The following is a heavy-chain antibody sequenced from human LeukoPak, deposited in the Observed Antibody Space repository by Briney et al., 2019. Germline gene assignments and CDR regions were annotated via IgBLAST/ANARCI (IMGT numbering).Heavy chain of an antibody. CDR3: AKLRLIAAASTAADY. Sequence: GGSLRLSCAASGFTFSSYGMHWVRQAPGKGLEWVAFIRYDGSNKYYADSVKGRFTISRDNSKNTLYLQMNSLRAEDTAVYYCAKLRLIAAASTAADYWGQGTLVTVSS. J-gene: IGHJ4*02. V-gene: IGHV3-30*02. D-gene: IGHD6-13*01. CDR2: IRYDGSNK. CDR1: GFTFSSYG.